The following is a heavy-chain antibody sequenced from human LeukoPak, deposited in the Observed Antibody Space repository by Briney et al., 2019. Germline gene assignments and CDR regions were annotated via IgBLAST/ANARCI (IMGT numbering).Heavy chain of an antibody. V-gene: IGHV3-30*02. Sequence: PGGSLRLSCAASGFTFSNAWMSWVRQAPGKGLEWVAFIRYDGSNKYYADSVKGRFTISRDNSKNTLYLQMNSLRTEDTAVYYCARVSQSDFEWLSSLDSWGQGTLVTVSS. CDR3: ARVSQSDFEWLSSLDS. J-gene: IGHJ4*02. CDR1: GFTFSNAW. D-gene: IGHD3-9*01. CDR2: IRYDGSNK.